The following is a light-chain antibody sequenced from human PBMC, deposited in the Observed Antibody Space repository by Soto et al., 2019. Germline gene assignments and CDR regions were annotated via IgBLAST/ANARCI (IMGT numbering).Light chain of an antibody. CDR2: GAS. CDR3: QQYGSSPWT. J-gene: IGKJ1*01. V-gene: IGKV3-20*01. CDR1: QSVSSNY. Sequence: DMGLTQPPGTLSWSLGAIATLSCRASQSVSSNYLAWYHQKPGQAPKLLIYGASSRATGIPDRFSGSGSGTDFTLTISRLEPEDFAVYYCQQYGSSPWTFGQGTKVDIK.